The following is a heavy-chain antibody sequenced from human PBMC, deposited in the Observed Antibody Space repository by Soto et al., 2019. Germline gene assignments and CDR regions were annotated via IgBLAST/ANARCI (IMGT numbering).Heavy chain of an antibody. CDR2: TSIYNGHT. CDR3: ARWDDYGASDQYHFDQ. Sequence: QVQLVQSGPEVQKPGASLKVSCKASGYTFTASGISWVRQAPGQGLEWMGWTSIYNGHTEYSPKFLGRVVMTTATAADTANMELKSLRPDDAALYYCARWDDYGASDQYHFDQWGQGTLVTVSS. D-gene: IGHD4-17*01. J-gene: IGHJ4*02. CDR1: GYTFTASG. V-gene: IGHV1-18*01.